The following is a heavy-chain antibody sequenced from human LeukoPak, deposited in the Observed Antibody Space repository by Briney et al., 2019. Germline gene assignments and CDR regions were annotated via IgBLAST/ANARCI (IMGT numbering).Heavy chain of an antibody. CDR3: VSVSAGLAEY. Sequence: QPGGSLRLSCAASGFTFSSYAMHWVRQAPGKGLEWVAVISYDGSNKYYADSVKGRFTISRVNSKNTLYLQMNSLRAEDTAVYYCVSVSAGLAEYWGQGTRVTVSS. CDR1: GFTFSSYA. V-gene: IGHV3-30-3*01. CDR2: ISYDGSNK. J-gene: IGHJ4*02. D-gene: IGHD5/OR15-5a*01.